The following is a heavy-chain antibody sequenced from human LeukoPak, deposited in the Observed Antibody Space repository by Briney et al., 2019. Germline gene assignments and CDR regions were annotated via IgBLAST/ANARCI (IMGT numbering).Heavy chain of an antibody. D-gene: IGHD3-22*01. Sequence: PGNSLRLSCAASGFTFSDHPMHWVRQAPGKGLEWVALISYDGSNKYLADSVKGRFSISRDDSKNTLYLQMNSLRAEDTAVYYCARRGYDNSGYYPIFDSWGQGTLVTVSS. V-gene: IGHV3-30-3*01. CDR1: GFTFSDHP. CDR2: ISYDGSNK. J-gene: IGHJ4*02. CDR3: ARRGYDNSGYYPIFDS.